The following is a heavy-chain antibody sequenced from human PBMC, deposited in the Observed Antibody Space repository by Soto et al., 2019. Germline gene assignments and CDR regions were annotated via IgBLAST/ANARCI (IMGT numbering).Heavy chain of an antibody. D-gene: IGHD2-21*01. V-gene: IGHV3-23*01. CDR3: ARCAVLSTTSGGWCNWFDP. CDR1: EFTFSNYA. J-gene: IGHJ5*02. Sequence: XESLRLSCTASEFTFSNYAMSGVRQAPGKGLEWVSAISASGAATYYVDSVKGRFTISRDNSKNTLYVQMNSLRAEDTGVYYCARCAVLSTTSGGWCNWFDPWGQGTLVTVSS. CDR2: ISASGAAT.